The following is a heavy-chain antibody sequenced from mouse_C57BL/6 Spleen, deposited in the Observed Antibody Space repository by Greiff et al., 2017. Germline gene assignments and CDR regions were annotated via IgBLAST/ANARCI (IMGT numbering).Heavy chain of an antibody. CDR3: ARDRGVTTVYYAMDY. D-gene: IGHD2-2*01. Sequence: EVQLVESGGGLVKPGGSLKLSCAASGFTFSSYAMSWVRQTPETRLEWVATISDGGSYTYYPDPVQGRFTISRDHAKNNLYLEMSHLKSEDTAMYYFARDRGVTTVYYAMDYWGQGTSVTVSS. CDR2: ISDGGSYT. J-gene: IGHJ4*01. CDR1: GFTFSSYA. V-gene: IGHV5-4*01.